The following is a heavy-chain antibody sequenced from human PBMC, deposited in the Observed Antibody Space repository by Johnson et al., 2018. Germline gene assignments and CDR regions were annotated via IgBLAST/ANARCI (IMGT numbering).Heavy chain of an antibody. CDR2: ISGSGGST. CDR1: GFTFNSYV. CDR3: AKDKEKWLVRPQRLDV. Sequence: VQLVESGGDLVQPGGSLRLSCAASGFTFNSYVMSWVRQAPGKGLEWVSGISGSGGSTYYADSVKGRFTISRDNSKNTLYLQMNSLRVEDTAEYYCAKDKEKWLVRPQRLDVWGQGATVTVSS. V-gene: IGHV3-23*04. J-gene: IGHJ6*02. D-gene: IGHD6-19*01.